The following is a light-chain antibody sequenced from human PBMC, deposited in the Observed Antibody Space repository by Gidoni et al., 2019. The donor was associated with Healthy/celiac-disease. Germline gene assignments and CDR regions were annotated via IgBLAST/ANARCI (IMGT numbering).Light chain of an antibody. CDR1: QSISSY. CDR2: AAS. Sequence: DIQMTQSPSSLSASVGDRVTITCRASQSISSYLNWYQQKPGKAPKLLIYAASSLQSGVPSRFSGSGSGTDFTLTISSLQPEDFATYYCQQSYSTPQEYTLGQGTKLEIK. J-gene: IGKJ2*01. V-gene: IGKV1-39*01. CDR3: QQSYSTPQEYT.